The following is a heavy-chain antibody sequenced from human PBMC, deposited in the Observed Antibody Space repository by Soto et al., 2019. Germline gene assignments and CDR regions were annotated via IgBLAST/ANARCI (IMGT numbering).Heavy chain of an antibody. CDR3: ARATQWLVPYFDY. CDR1: GYTFTSYA. J-gene: IGHJ4*02. CDR2: INAGNGNT. D-gene: IGHD6-19*01. Sequence: ASVKVSCKASGYTFTSYAMHWVRQAPGQRLEWMGWINAGNGNTKYSQKFQGRVTITRDTSASTAYMELSSLRSEDTAVYYCARATQWLVPYFDYWGQGTLVTVSS. V-gene: IGHV1-3*01.